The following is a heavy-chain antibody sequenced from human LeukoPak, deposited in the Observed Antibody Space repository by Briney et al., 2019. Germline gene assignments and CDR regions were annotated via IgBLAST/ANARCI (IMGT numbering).Heavy chain of an antibody. CDR3: ATGHYYYDRSGYYLNDAFDI. CDR1: RYTVTELS. D-gene: IGHD3-22*01. CDR2: SDPKDGQT. V-gene: IGHV1-24*01. Sequence: GASVKVSCTVSRYTVTELSMHWVRQAPGKGLEWMGGSDPKDGQTIYAQKLQGRVTMTEDTSTDTAYMELSSLRSEDTAVYYCATGHYYYDRSGYYLNDAFDIWGQGTMVTVSS. J-gene: IGHJ3*02.